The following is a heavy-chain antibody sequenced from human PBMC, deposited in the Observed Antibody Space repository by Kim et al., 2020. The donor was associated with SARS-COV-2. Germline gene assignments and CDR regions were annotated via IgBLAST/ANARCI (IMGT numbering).Heavy chain of an antibody. V-gene: IGHV3-23*01. CDR2: ISGSGGST. D-gene: IGHD3-10*01. CDR3: AKDQARRTMVRGVIVAFDI. J-gene: IGHJ3*02. Sequence: GGSLRLSCAASGFTFSSYAMSWVRQAPGKGLEWVSAISGSGGSTYYADSVKGRFTISRDNSKNTLYLQMNSLRAEDTAVYYCAKDQARRTMVRGVIVAFDIWGQGTMVTVSS. CDR1: GFTFSSYA.